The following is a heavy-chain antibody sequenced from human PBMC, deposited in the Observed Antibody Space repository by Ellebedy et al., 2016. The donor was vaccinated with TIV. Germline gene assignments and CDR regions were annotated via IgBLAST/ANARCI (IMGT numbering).Heavy chain of an antibody. Sequence: GESLKISCTASGFTFSSYAMGWVRQAPGKGLEWVANINQDASRKYYLDSVKGRFTVSRDNAKNSLYLQMNSLRVDDTAVYYCVTWGQSYGRWGQGSLVTISS. V-gene: IGHV3-7*03. CDR3: VTWGQSYGR. J-gene: IGHJ4*02. CDR1: GFTFSSYA. CDR2: INQDASRK. D-gene: IGHD3-16*01.